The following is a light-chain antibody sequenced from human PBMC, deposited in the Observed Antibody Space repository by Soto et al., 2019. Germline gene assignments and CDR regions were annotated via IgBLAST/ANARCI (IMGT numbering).Light chain of an antibody. CDR2: GAS. CDR1: QSVSNY. Sequence: EIVLTQSPATLSLSPGERATLSCRASQSVSNYLAWYQQKPGQAPRLLIYGASNRATGIPARFTGSGSGTDFALTISSLEPEDFAVYYCQRRGEWPRTFGQGTKLEIK. V-gene: IGKV3-11*01. J-gene: IGKJ2*01. CDR3: QRRGEWPRT.